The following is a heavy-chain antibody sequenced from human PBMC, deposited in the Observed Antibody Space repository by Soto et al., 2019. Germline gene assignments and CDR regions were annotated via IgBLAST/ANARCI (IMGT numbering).Heavy chain of an antibody. D-gene: IGHD3-10*01. CDR3: AREGDGSGSYYNDHGMDV. CDR1: GGSISSGGYY. Sequence: SETLSLTCTVSGGSISSGGYYWSWIRQHPGKGLEWIGYIYYSGSTYYNPSLKSRVTISVDTSKNQFSLKLSSVTAADTAVYYCAREGDGSGSYYNDHGMDVWGQGTTVTVSS. J-gene: IGHJ6*02. CDR2: IYYSGST. V-gene: IGHV4-31*03.